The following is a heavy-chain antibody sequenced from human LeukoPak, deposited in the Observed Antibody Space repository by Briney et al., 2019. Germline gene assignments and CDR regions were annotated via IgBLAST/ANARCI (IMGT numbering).Heavy chain of an antibody. CDR2: IIPIFGTA. D-gene: IGHD3-10*01. Sequence: ASVKVSCKASGGTFSSYAISWVRQAPGQGLEWMGGIIPIFGTANYAQKFQGRVTITADESTSTAYMELSSLRSEDTAVYYCARANYYPGAFDIWGQGTMVTVSS. CDR3: ARANYYPGAFDI. J-gene: IGHJ3*02. V-gene: IGHV1-69*01. CDR1: GGTFSSYA.